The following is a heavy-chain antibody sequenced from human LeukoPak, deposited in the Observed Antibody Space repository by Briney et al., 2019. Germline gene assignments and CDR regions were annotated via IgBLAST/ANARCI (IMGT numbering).Heavy chain of an antibody. Sequence: SVKVSCKASGGTFSSYAISWVRQAPGQGLEWMGGIIPIFGTANYAQKFQGRVTITADESTSTAYMELSSLRSEDTAVYYCARDQRPYYYDSSGYYTLDYWGQGTLVAVSS. CDR2: IIPIFGTA. CDR1: GGTFSSYA. V-gene: IGHV1-69*13. CDR3: ARDQRPYYYDSSGYYTLDY. J-gene: IGHJ4*02. D-gene: IGHD3-22*01.